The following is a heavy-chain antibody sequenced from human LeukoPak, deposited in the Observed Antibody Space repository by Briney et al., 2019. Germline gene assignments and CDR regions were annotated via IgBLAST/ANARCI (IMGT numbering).Heavy chain of an antibody. Sequence: SETLSLTCTASGGSISSSSYYWGWVRQPPGKGLEWVGSIYYSGSTYYNPSLKSRVTISVDTSKNQFSLKLSSVTAADTAVYYCARGYNWNYYYYYMDVWGKGTTVTVSS. CDR2: IYYSGST. CDR1: GGSISSSSYY. J-gene: IGHJ6*03. CDR3: ARGYNWNYYYYYMDV. D-gene: IGHD1-20*01. V-gene: IGHV4-39*07.